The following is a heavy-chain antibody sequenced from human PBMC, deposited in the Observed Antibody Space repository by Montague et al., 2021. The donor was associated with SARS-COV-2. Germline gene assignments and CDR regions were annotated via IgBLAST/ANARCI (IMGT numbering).Heavy chain of an antibody. Sequence: SETLSLICSVSGASVSTFYWNWIRQPPGKGLEWVGYADSTGSTSYNPSLNSRVTISLDTSSNQFSLRLGSVTAADTAIYYCAGTRGYGYIYHPLDFWSQGTLVTVSS. J-gene: IGHJ4*03. V-gene: IGHV4-4*08. CDR2: ADSTGST. D-gene: IGHD5-18*01. CDR3: AGTRGYGYIYHPLDF. CDR1: GASVSTFY.